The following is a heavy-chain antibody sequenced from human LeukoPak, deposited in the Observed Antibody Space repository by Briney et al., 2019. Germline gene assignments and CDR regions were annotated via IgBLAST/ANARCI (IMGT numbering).Heavy chain of an antibody. CDR1: GYTFISYY. Sequence: ASVKVSCKASGYTFISYYMHWVRQAPGQGLEWMGIINPSGGSTEYAQKFQGTVTMTRDTSTSTVYMELSSLRSEDTAVYYCARDPGWKEFDYWGQGTLVTVSS. CDR3: ARDPGWKEFDY. J-gene: IGHJ4*02. CDR2: INPSGGST. V-gene: IGHV1-46*03. D-gene: IGHD1-1*01.